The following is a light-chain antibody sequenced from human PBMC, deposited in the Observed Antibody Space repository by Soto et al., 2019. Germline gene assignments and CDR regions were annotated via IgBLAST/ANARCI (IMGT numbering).Light chain of an antibody. CDR1: EAISSNC. CDR2: SAS. J-gene: IGKJ5*01. V-gene: IGKV3-11*01. Sequence: VLTQSPRTLSLSPGERATLSCRASEAISSNCLVWYQVKSGRAPRVLIHSASIRATDIPDRFSGGGSETDFTLTISSLEPEDFAVYYCQHRMNWPLTFGQGTRLEIK. CDR3: QHRMNWPLT.